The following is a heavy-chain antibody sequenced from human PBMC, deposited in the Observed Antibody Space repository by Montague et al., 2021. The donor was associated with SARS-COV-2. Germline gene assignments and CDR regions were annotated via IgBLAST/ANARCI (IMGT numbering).Heavy chain of an antibody. CDR1: RGSVKTYY. CDR2: INHSGTT. D-gene: IGHD2-8*01. Sequence: SETLSLTCAVYRGSVKTYYWTWIRQAPGKGLAWIGEINHSGTTSYNPSLNSRVTMSTDASKRQFSLRLNSVSAADTAVYFCARGRPVQGSIRHFESVSYGVLDLWGPGSLVTVS. J-gene: IGHJ3*01. V-gene: IGHV4-34*01. CDR3: ARGRPVQGSIRHFESVSYGVLDL.